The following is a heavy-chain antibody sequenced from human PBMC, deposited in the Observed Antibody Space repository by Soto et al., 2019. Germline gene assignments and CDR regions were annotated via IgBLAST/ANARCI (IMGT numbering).Heavy chain of an antibody. CDR2: IYWDDDK. CDR3: AHRLSGYNWNGGYFDY. J-gene: IGHJ4*02. D-gene: IGHD1-1*01. CDR1: GFSLTSRPIG. Sequence: KESAPTRVTTTQTLTLTCPFSGFSLTSRPIGVGWIRQPPGKALEWLAFIYWDDDKRYSPSLRSSLTITKDTSGNQVDLTMTNMDPVDTATYYCAHRLSGYNWNGGYFDYWGQGALVTVSS. V-gene: IGHV2-5*02.